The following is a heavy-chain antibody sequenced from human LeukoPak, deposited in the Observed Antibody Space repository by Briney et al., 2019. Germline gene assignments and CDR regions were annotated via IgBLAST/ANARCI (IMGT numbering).Heavy chain of an antibody. J-gene: IGHJ4*02. CDR3: ARAYDSSGYHDD. Sequence: LGGSLRLSCAASGFTVSSNYMSWVRQAPGKGLEWVSVIYSGGSTYYADSVKGRFTISRDNSKNTLYLQMNSLRAEDTAVYYCARAYDSSGYHDDWGQGTLVTVSS. V-gene: IGHV3-66*01. CDR2: IYSGGST. CDR1: GFTVSSNY. D-gene: IGHD3-22*01.